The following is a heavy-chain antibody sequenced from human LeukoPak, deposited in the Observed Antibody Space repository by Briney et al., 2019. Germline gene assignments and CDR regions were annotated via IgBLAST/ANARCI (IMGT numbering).Heavy chain of an antibody. V-gene: IGHV3-30*02. CDR2: IRYDGSNK. CDR1: GFTFSSYG. D-gene: IGHD2-2*01. Sequence: PGGSLRLSCAASGFTFSSYGMHWVRQAPGKGLEWVAFIRYDGSNKYYADSVKGRFTISRDNSKNTLYLQMNSLRAEDTAVYYCAKLGPDIVVVPAADLDYWGQGTLVTVSS. CDR3: AKLGPDIVVVPAADLDY. J-gene: IGHJ4*02.